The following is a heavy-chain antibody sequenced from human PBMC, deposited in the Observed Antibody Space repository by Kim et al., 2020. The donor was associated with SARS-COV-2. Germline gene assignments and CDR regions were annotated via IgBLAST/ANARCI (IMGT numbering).Heavy chain of an antibody. V-gene: IGHV3-74*01. CDR2: IDSDATST. J-gene: IGHJ4*02. D-gene: IGHD4-17*01. Sequence: GGSLRLSCAASGFTFSRYWMHWVRQTPGKGLVWVSRIDSDATSTSYADSVKGRFTISRDNAKNRLYLQMNSLRAEDTAVYYCARDHIRSNDYWGQGTLV. CDR3: ARDHIRSNDY. CDR1: GFTFSRYW.